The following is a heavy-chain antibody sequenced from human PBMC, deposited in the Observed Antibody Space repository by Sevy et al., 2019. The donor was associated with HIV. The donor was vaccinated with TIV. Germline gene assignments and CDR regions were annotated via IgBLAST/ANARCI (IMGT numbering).Heavy chain of an antibody. CDR1: GGSISSYY. V-gene: IGHV4-59*01. CDR3: ARAYLPLNVFDP. J-gene: IGHJ5*02. Sequence: SETLSLTCTVSGGSISSYYWSWIRQPPGKGLEWIGYIYYSGSTNYNPSLKSRVTISVDTSKNQFSLKLSSVTAADTAVYYCARAYLPLNVFDPWGQGTLVTVSS. CDR2: IYYSGST.